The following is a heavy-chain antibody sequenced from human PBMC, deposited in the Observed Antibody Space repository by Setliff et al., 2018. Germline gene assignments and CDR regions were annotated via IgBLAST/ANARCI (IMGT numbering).Heavy chain of an antibody. CDR2: IHHSGGT. CDR3: ARDPSSVAARVGFGNWFDP. CDR1: GGSFSGYY. J-gene: IGHJ5*02. V-gene: IGHV4-34*01. Sequence: SETLSLTCAASGGSFSGYYWSWIRQRPGKGLEWIGEIHHSGGTSYNPSLKSRVTISIDTSKNQFSLQLNSVTAADTAVYYCARDPSSVAARVGFGNWFDPWGQGTLVTVSS. D-gene: IGHD6-6*01.